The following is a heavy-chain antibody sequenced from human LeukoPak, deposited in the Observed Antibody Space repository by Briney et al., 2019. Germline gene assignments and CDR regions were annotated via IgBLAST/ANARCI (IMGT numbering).Heavy chain of an antibody. D-gene: IGHD3-3*01. Sequence: GGSLRLSCAASGFTFRSYSMNWVRQAPGKGLEWVSFISSSSTYIYYADSVKGRFTISRDNAKNSLYLQMNSLRAEATAVYYCARGIDDFWSCLIDKWGQGGMVTVSS. CDR1: GFTFRSYS. CDR3: ARGIDDFWSCLIDK. V-gene: IGHV3-21*01. J-gene: IGHJ4*02. CDR2: ISSSSTYI.